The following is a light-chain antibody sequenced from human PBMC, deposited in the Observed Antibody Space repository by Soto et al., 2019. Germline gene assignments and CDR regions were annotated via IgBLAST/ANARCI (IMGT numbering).Light chain of an antibody. J-gene: IGKJ4*01. CDR3: QQYGDSPLT. CDR2: GAS. CDR1: QSVSSSTS. V-gene: IGKV3-20*01. Sequence: EIVSTQSPGTLSLSPGERAALSCRASQSVSSSTSLAWYQQKTGQAPRLFIYGASSRAVGVPDRFSGSGSGTDFTLTISRLEPEDFAVYYCQQYGDSPLTFGGGTKVE.